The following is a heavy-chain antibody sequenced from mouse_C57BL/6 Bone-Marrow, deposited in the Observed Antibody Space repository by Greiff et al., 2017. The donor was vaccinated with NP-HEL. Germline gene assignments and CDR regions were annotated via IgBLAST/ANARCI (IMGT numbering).Heavy chain of an antibody. V-gene: IGHV3-6*01. Sequence: ESGPGLVKPSQSLSLTCSVTGYSITSGYYWNWIRQFPGNKLEWMGYISYDGSNNYNPSLKNRISITRDTSKNQFFLKLNSVTTEDTATYYCARVPFYYGSSPFDYWGQGTTLTVSS. CDR1: GYSITSGYY. CDR2: ISYDGSN. CDR3: ARVPFYYGSSPFDY. J-gene: IGHJ2*01. D-gene: IGHD1-1*01.